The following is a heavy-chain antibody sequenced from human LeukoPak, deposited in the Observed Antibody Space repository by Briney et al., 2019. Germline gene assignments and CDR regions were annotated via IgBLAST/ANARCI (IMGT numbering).Heavy chain of an antibody. CDR3: ARDLSSGRPGY. D-gene: IGHD6-19*01. Sequence: GTSLRLSCAASGFTFSSYAMHWVRQAPVKGLEWVAAITYDGNNEYYADSVKGRFTISRDNSKNTLYLQMNSLRAEDTAVYYCARDLSSGRPGYWGQGTLVTVSS. V-gene: IGHV3-30-3*01. CDR1: GFTFSSYA. CDR2: ITYDGNNE. J-gene: IGHJ4*02.